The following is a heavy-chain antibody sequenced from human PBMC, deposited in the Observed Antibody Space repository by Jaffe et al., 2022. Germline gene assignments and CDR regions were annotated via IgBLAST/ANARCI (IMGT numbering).Heavy chain of an antibody. D-gene: IGHD3-9*01. J-gene: IGHJ3*02. CDR1: GFTFSSYW. CDR2: INSDGSST. V-gene: IGHV3-74*01. Sequence: EVQLVESGGGLVQPGGSLRLSCAASGFTFSSYWMHWVRQAPGKGLVWVSRINSDGSSTSYADSVKGRFTISRDNAKNTLYLQMNSLRAEDTAVYYCARNDIRQNAFDIWGQGTMVTVSS. CDR3: ARNDIRQNAFDI.